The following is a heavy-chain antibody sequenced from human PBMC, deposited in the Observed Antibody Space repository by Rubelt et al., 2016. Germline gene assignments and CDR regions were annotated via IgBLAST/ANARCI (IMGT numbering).Heavy chain of an antibody. V-gene: IGHV4-39*07. D-gene: IGHD3-10*01. CDR3: ARDTFRGEIDY. J-gene: IGHJ4*02. Sequence: QLQLQESGPGLVKPSETLSLTCTVSGGSISSSSYYWGWIRQPPGKGLEWIGSIYYSGSTYYNPSLKSRVTMSVDTSKNQFSLKLSSVTAADTAVYYCARDTFRGEIDYWGQGTLVTVSS. CDR2: IYYSGST. CDR1: GGSISSSSYY.